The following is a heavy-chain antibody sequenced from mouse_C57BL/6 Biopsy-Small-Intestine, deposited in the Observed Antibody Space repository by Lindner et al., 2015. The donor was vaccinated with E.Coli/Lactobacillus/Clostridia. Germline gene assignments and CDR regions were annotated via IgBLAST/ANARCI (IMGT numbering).Heavy chain of an antibody. Sequence: DYIHWVKQRPGHGLEWIGDIYPEDGHTNYNEKFKDKATLTADTSSRTAYMQLGSLTSEDSAIYYCARKAFLYYSNPFDYWGQGTTLTVSS. CDR2: IYPEDGHT. CDR3: ARKAFLYYSNPFDY. D-gene: IGHD2-5*01. CDR1: DY. V-gene: IGHV1-63*02. J-gene: IGHJ2*01.